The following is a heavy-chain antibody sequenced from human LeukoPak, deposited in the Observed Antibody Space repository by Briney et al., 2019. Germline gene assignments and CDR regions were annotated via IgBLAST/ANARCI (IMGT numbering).Heavy chain of an antibody. V-gene: IGHV4-59*01. J-gene: IGHJ4*02. CDR1: GDSISNYY. CDR3: ARWGCTSTTCYTPFDF. Sequence: KPSETLSLTCIVSGDSISNYYWSWIRQPPGKGLEWIGYIYYTGSTRYNPSLNGRVTISVDTSKNHFSLRLSSVTAADTAVYYCARWGCTSTTCYTPFDFWGPGTLVTVSS. CDR2: IYYTGST. D-gene: IGHD2-2*02.